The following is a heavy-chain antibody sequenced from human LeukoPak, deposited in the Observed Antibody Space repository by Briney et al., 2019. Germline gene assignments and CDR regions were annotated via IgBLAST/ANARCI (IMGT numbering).Heavy chain of an antibody. Sequence: LAGGSLRLSCAASGFTVSSNYMSWVRQAPGKGLVWVSRINSDGSSTTYADSVKGRFTISRDIAKNTLYLQMKSLRAEDTAVYYCARVRSGSSAGNYGMDVWGQGTTVTVSS. V-gene: IGHV3-74*01. CDR2: INSDGSST. CDR3: ARVRSGSSAGNYGMDV. CDR1: GFTVSSNY. D-gene: IGHD1-26*01. J-gene: IGHJ6*02.